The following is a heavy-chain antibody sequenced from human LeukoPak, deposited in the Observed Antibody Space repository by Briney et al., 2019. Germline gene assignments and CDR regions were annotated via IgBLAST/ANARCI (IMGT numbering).Heavy chain of an antibody. CDR3: ARAYGMDV. Sequence: GGSLRLSCAASGFTFSPYAMNWVRQAPGKGLEWVSYISGSGRTRYYADSVKGRFTISRDNAKNSLYLQMNSLRAEDTAVYYCARAYGMDVWGQGTTVTVSS. CDR1: GFTFSPYA. J-gene: IGHJ6*02. V-gene: IGHV3-48*01. CDR2: ISGSGRTR.